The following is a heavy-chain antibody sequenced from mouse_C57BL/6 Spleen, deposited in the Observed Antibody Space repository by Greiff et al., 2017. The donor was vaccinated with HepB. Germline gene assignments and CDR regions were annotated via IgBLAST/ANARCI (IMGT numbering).Heavy chain of an antibody. CDR1: GFTFSSYA. J-gene: IGHJ2*01. CDR2: ISDGGSYT. V-gene: IGHV5-4*01. Sequence: EVQLVESGGGLVKPGGSLKLSCAASGFTFSSYAMSWVRQTPEKRLEWVATISDGGSYTYYPDNVKGRFTISRDNAKNNLYLQMRHLKSEDTAMYYCARADDGYYVPFDYWGQGTTLTVSS. D-gene: IGHD2-3*01. CDR3: ARADDGYYVPFDY.